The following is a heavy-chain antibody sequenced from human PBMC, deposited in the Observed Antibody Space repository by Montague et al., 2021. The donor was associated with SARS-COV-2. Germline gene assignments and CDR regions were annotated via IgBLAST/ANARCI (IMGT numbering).Heavy chain of an antibody. CDR3: ARLSSDIGGYFWFDP. D-gene: IGHD1-26*01. CDR2: INQSESP. V-gene: IGHV4-34*01. Sequence: SETLSLTCAVYGGFFSGYYWSWIRQPPGKGLEWIGEINQSESPNYNPSLKSRVTISLDTSKNQISLRLTSVTAADTAVYYCARLSSDIGGYFWFDPWGQGTLVTVSP. J-gene: IGHJ5*02. CDR1: GGFFSGYY.